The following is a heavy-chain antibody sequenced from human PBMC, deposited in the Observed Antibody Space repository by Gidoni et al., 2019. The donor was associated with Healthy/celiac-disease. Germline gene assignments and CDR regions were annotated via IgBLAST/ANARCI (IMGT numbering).Heavy chain of an antibody. D-gene: IGHD2-15*01. V-gene: IGHV3-66*01. CDR1: GFTVSSNY. Sequence: EVQLVESGGGLVQPGGSLRISCAASGFTVSSNYMSWVRQAPGKGLEWVSVIYSGGSTYYADSVKGRFTISRDNSKNTLYLQMNSLRAEDTAVYYCASPGAMSGGSSSPLSYLIWGQGTMVTVAS. CDR2: IYSGGST. J-gene: IGHJ3*02. CDR3: ASPGAMSGGSSSPLSYLI.